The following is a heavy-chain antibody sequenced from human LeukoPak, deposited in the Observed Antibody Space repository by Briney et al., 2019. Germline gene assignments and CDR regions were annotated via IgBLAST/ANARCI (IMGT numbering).Heavy chain of an antibody. Sequence: GGSLRLSCAASGFTFSSYAMSWVRQAPGKGLEWVSAISGSGGSTYYADSVKGRFTISRDSSKNTLYLQMNSLRAEDTAVYYCAKDLARGYSGYDRGAFDYWGQGTLVTVSS. CDR2: ISGSGGST. CDR3: AKDLARGYSGYDRGAFDY. CDR1: GFTFSSYA. D-gene: IGHD5-12*01. J-gene: IGHJ4*02. V-gene: IGHV3-23*01.